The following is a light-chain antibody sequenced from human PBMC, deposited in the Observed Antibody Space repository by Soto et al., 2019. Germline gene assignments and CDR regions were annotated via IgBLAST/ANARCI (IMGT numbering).Light chain of an antibody. CDR1: SSDVGGYNY. Sequence: QSVLTQPASVSGSPGQSITISCTGTSSDVGGYNYVSWYQQHPGKAPKLMIYEVSNRPSGVPDRFSGSKSGTSAYLAITGLQAEDEADYSCHSYDSSLSHNYVFGTGTKVTVL. V-gene: IGLV2-14*01. CDR2: EVS. J-gene: IGLJ1*01. CDR3: HSYDSSLSHNYV.